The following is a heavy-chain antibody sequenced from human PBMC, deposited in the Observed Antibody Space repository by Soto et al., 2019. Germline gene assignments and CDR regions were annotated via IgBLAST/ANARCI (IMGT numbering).Heavy chain of an antibody. V-gene: IGHV4-34*01. D-gene: IGHD6-6*01. CDR1: VGSFSGYY. CDR3: ARGQTDHKYRTADKYSSSSYFNY. Sequence: SETLSLTCAVYVGSFSGYYWSWIRQPPGKGLEWIGEINHSGSTNYNPSLKSRVTISVDTSKNQFSLKLSSVTAADTAVYYCARGQTDHKYRTADKYSSSSYFNYWGQGTLVTVSS. CDR2: INHSGST. J-gene: IGHJ4*02.